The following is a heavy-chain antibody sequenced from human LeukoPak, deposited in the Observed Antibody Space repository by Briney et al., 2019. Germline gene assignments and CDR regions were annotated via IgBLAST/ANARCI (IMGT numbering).Heavy chain of an antibody. V-gene: IGHV3-74*01. CDR3: ARGYGSGSLRPFDY. CDR1: EFTFSSYW. D-gene: IGHD3-10*01. Sequence: PGGSLRLSCAASEFTFSSYWMHWVRQAPGKGLVWVSRINSDGSDTSYADSVKGRFTISRDNAENTLFLQMNSLRAEDTAVYYCARGYGSGSLRPFDYWGQGTLVTVSS. J-gene: IGHJ4*02. CDR2: INSDGSDT.